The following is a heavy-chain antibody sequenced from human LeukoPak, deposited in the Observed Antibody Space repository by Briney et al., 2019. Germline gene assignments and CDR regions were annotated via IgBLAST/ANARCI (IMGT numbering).Heavy chain of an antibody. Sequence: SETLSLTCTVSGDSISKDYYCWAWIRQPPGKGLEWIGTIYNNANTYYNPPLESRVTMSVDTSKNQISLTLTSVTAADTAVYYCARDHIDGFNPNNWFGPWGQGTLVTVSS. CDR1: GDSISKDYYC. D-gene: IGHD5-24*01. J-gene: IGHJ5*02. V-gene: IGHV4-39*07. CDR3: ARDHIDGFNPNNWFGP. CDR2: IYNNANT.